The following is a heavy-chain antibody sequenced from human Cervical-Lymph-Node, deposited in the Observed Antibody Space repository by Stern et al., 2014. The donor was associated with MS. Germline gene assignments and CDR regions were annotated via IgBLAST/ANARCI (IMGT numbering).Heavy chain of an antibody. CDR2: INSDESST. Sequence: VQLVESGGGLVQPGGSLRLSCAASGFTFSTYWMHWVRQAPGKGLGWVSRINSDESSTTYADSVKGRFSISRDNDKNTLYLQMNSLRAEDTAVYYCARGVMVAATYAYDIWGQGTMVTISS. D-gene: IGHD2-15*01. CDR1: GFTFSTYW. J-gene: IGHJ3*02. V-gene: IGHV3-74*02. CDR3: ARGVMVAATYAYDI.